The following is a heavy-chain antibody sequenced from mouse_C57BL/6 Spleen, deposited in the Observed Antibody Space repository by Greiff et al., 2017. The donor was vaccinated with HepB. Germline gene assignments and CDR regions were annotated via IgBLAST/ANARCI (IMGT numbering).Heavy chain of an antibody. Sequence: EVKVEESGGGLVQPGGSMKLSCVASGFTFSNYWMNWVRQSPEKGLEWVAQIRLKSDNYATHYAESVKGRFTISRDDSKSSVYLQMNNLRAEDTGIYYCTGYESYWYFDVWGTGTTVTVSS. CDR1: GFTFSNYW. D-gene: IGHD2-12*01. V-gene: IGHV6-3*01. J-gene: IGHJ1*03. CDR3: TGYESYWYFDV. CDR2: IRLKSDNYAT.